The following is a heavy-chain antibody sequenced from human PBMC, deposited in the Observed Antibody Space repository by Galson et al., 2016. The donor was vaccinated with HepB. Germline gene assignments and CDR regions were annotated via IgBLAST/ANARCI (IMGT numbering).Heavy chain of an antibody. Sequence: QSGAEVKKPGESLKISCRGSGYRFTSYWIGWVRQMPGKGLEWMGSIYLGDSDTTYTPSFQGQVTISADKSINTAYLQWSSLKASDTAMYYCAKTLSSSAAESWGQGTLVTVSP. CDR2: IYLGDSDT. J-gene: IGHJ5*02. V-gene: IGHV5-51*01. CDR3: AKTLSSSAAES. D-gene: IGHD6-6*01. CDR1: GYRFTSYW.